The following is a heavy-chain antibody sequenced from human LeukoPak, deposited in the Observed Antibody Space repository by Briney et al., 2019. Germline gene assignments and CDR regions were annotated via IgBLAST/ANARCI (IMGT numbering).Heavy chain of an antibody. Sequence: SETLSLTCTVSGGSLSSSSYYWAWIRQPPGKGLEWIGSVYYNGNTYYNPSLKSRATISVDTSKNQFSLKLSSVTAADTAVYYCARHRTQYDYGDSWGHGTLVTVSS. CDR3: ARHRTQYDYGDS. D-gene: IGHD4-17*01. CDR2: VYYNGNT. J-gene: IGHJ4*03. CDR1: GGSLSSSSYY. V-gene: IGHV4-39*01.